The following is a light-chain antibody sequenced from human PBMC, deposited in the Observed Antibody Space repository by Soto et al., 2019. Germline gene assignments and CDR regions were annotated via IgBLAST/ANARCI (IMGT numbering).Light chain of an antibody. J-gene: IGLJ1*01. Sequence: QSALTQPASVSGSPGQSITVSCTGTNSDVGGYDRVSWYQQHPGNPPKVILYTVNARPSGISDRFSGSKSGTTASLTISELQDEDEADYYCSSHRRCNCIVFGTGTKLTVL. CDR1: NSDVGGYDR. CDR3: SSHRRCNCIV. CDR2: TVN. V-gene: IGLV2-14*01.